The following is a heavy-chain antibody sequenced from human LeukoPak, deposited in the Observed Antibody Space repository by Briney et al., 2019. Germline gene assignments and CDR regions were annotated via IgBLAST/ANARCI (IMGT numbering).Heavy chain of an antibody. D-gene: IGHD4/OR15-4a*01. CDR2: ISSSGSTI. CDR1: GFTFSSYE. CDR3: ARLFSTIDAFDI. V-gene: IGHV3-48*03. J-gene: IGHJ3*02. Sequence: GGSLRLSCAASGFTFSSYEMNWVRQAPGKGLEWVSYISSSGSTIYYADSVKGRFTISRDNAKNSLYLQMNSLRAEDTAVYYCARLFSTIDAFDIWGQGTMVTVSS.